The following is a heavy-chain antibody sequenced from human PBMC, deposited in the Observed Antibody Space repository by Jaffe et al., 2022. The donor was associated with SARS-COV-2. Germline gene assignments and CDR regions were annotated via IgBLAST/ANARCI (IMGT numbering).Heavy chain of an antibody. V-gene: IGHV3-74*01. CDR2: INSDGSST. CDR3: ARGVRLGEFSSCMDV. Sequence: EVQLVESGGGLVQPGGSLRLSCAASGFTFSSYWMHWVRQAPGKGLVWVSRINSDGSSTSYADSVKGRFTISRDNAKNTLYLQMNSLRAEDTAVYYCARGVRLGEFSSCMDVWGQGTTVTVSS. J-gene: IGHJ6*02. D-gene: IGHD3-16*01. CDR1: GFTFSSYW.